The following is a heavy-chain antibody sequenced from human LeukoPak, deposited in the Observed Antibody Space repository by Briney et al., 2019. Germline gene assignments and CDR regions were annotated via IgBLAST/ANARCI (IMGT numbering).Heavy chain of an antibody. Sequence: GGSLRLSCAASGFTFSGFSMNWVRQAPGKGLEWVSYISSSRSTIYYAESVKGRFTISRDNAKNSLYLQMNSLRAEDTAVYYCAELGITMIGGVWGKGTTITISS. V-gene: IGHV3-48*04. D-gene: IGHD3-10*02. CDR3: AELGITMIGGV. CDR2: ISSSRSTI. J-gene: IGHJ6*04. CDR1: GFTFSGFS.